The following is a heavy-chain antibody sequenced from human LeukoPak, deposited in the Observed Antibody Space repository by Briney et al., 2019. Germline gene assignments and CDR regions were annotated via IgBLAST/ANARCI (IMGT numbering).Heavy chain of an antibody. CDR1: GGSISSGGYS. Sequence: SETLSLTCAVSGGSISSGGYSWSWIRQPPGKGLEWIGYIYYSGSTYYNPSLKSRVTISVDTSKNQSSLKLSSVTAADTAVYYCARGLWEDFSGLDYWGQGTLVTVSS. CDR2: IYYSGST. CDR3: ARGLWEDFSGLDY. J-gene: IGHJ4*02. D-gene: IGHD1-26*01. V-gene: IGHV4-30-4*07.